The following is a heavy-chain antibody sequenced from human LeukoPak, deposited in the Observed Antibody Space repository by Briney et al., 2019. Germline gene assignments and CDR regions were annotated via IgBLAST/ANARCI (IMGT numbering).Heavy chain of an antibody. J-gene: IGHJ4*02. Sequence: GSSVKVSCKASGYTFASCGISSVRQAPGPRLEWMGWISAYNGDTKYPQKFQGRVTMTTDTSTSTAYMELRSLRSDDTAVYYCARDLRIAVAGTDLGVDYWGQGTLVTVSS. CDR2: ISAYNGDT. CDR1: GYTFASCG. CDR3: ARDLRIAVAGTDLGVDY. D-gene: IGHD6-19*01. V-gene: IGHV1-18*01.